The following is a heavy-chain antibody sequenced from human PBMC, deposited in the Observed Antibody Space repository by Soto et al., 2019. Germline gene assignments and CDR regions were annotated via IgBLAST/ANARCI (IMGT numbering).Heavy chain of an antibody. V-gene: IGHV4-59*01. CDR1: GGSISSYY. Sequence: PSETLSLTCTVSGGSISSYYWSWIRQPPGKGLEWIGYIYYSGSTNYNPSLKSRVTISVDTSKNQFSRKLSSVTAADTAVYYCAREVVTTVTTGWFDPWGQGTLVTVSS. CDR3: AREVVTTVTTGWFDP. D-gene: IGHD4-17*01. CDR2: IYYSGST. J-gene: IGHJ5*02.